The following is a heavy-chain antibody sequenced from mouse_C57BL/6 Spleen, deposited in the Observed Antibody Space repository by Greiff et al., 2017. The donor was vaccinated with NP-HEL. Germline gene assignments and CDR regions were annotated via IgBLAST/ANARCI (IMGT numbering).Heavy chain of an antibody. CDR2: IDPSDSET. V-gene: IGHV1-52*01. D-gene: IGHD1-1*01. Sequence: QVQLQQPGAELVRPGSSVKLSCKASGYTFTSYWMHWVKQRPIQGLEWIGNIDPSDSETHYNQKFKDKATLTVDKSSSTAYMQLSSLTSEDSAVYYCARDYGSSSTYFDYWGQGTTLTVSS. CDR1: GYTFTSYW. J-gene: IGHJ2*01. CDR3: ARDYGSSSTYFDY.